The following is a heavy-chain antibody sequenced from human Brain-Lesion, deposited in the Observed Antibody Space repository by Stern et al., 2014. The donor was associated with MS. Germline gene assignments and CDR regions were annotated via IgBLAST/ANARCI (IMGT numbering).Heavy chain of an antibody. CDR2: IFNSGRT. J-gene: IGHJ6*02. CDR3: ARGRVVPGFQYYATDV. D-gene: IGHD2-2*01. CDR1: GGSISSGGYY. Sequence: VQLVESGPGLVKPSQTLSLSCTVSGGSISSGGYYWSWIRQPAGKGLAWIGRIFNSGRTSHNPSLKRRVTLSIDTSNNQFSLRLNSMTAADTAVYYCARGRVVPGFQYYATDVWGQGTTVIVSS. V-gene: IGHV4-61*02.